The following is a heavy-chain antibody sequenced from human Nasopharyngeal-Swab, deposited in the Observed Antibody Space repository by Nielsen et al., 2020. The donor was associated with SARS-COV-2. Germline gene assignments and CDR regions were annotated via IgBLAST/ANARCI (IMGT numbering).Heavy chain of an antibody. CDR1: GFTFSSYG. J-gene: IGHJ4*02. D-gene: IGHD1-26*01. V-gene: IGHV3-33*01. CDR2: IWYDGSNK. CDR3: AREKWELGGFNY. Sequence: GESLKISCAASGFTFSSYGMHWVRQAPGKGLEWVAVIWYDGSNKYYADSVKSRFTISRDNSKNTLYLQMNSLRAEDTAVYYCAREKWELGGFNYWGQGTLVTVSS.